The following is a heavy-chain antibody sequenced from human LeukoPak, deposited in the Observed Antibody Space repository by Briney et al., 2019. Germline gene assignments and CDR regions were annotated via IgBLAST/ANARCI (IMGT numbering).Heavy chain of an antibody. Sequence: SSETLSLTCTASGCSINNYYWSWIRQPPGKGLEWIGDIYYRGSTNYNPSLKSRVTFSVDTSKNQFSLKLNSVTAADTAVYYCARGGDYGDLRYFDYWGQGTLVTVSS. CDR3: ARGGDYGDLRYFDY. V-gene: IGHV4-59*01. CDR2: IYYRGST. CDR1: GCSINNYY. D-gene: IGHD4-17*01. J-gene: IGHJ4*02.